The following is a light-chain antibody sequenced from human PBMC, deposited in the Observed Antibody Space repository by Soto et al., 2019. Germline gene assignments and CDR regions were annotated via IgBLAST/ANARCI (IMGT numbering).Light chain of an antibody. Sequence: DVVMTQSPLSLPVTPGEPASISCRSSQSLLYSDGDNYLDWYVQKPGQSPQLLIYLASNRASGVPARFSGSGSGTHFRLKIGRVEAEDVGLYYCMQALQPPNIVGQGTR. CDR3: MQALQPPNI. J-gene: IGKJ5*01. CDR2: LAS. V-gene: IGKV2-28*01. CDR1: QSLLYSDGDNY.